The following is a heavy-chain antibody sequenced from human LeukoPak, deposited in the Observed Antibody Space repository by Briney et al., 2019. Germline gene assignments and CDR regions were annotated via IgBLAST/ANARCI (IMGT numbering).Heavy chain of an antibody. CDR2: IYYSGST. D-gene: IGHD4-17*01. CDR3: AREGAVTTSVDAFDI. Sequence: SETLSLTCTVSGGSISSYYRSWIRQPPGKGLEWIGYIYYSGSTNYNPSLKSRVTISVDTSKNQFSLKLSSVTAADTAVYYCAREGAVTTSVDAFDIWGQGTMVTVSS. CDR1: GGSISSYY. V-gene: IGHV4-59*01. J-gene: IGHJ3*02.